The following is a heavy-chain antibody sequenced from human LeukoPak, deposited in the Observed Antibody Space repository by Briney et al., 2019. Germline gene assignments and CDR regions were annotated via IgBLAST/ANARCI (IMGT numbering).Heavy chain of an antibody. D-gene: IGHD1-7*01. CDR1: GGSISSSSYY. V-gene: IGHV4-39*07. CDR2: IYYSGST. J-gene: IGHJ4*02. Sequence: SETLSLTCTVSGGSISSSSYYWGWIRQPPGKGLEWIGSIYYSGSTYYNPSLKSRVTISVDASKNQFSLKLSSVTAADTAVYYCARAGTPYFDYWGQGTLVTVSS. CDR3: ARAGTPYFDY.